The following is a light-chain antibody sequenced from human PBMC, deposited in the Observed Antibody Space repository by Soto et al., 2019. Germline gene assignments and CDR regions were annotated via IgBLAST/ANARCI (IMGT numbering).Light chain of an antibody. V-gene: IGKV3-11*01. CDR2: DAS. CDR1: QSVSSY. CDR3: QRSSNWPLT. J-gene: IGKJ4*01. Sequence: EIVLTQSPATLSLSPGERATLSCRASQSVSSYLAWYQQKPGQAPRLLIYDASNRATGIPARFSGSGSVTDFTLTISSLEPEDYAVYLCQRSSNWPLTFGGGTKVEIK.